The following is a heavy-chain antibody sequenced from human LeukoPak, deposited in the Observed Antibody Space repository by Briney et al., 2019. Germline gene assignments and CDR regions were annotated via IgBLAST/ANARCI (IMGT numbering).Heavy chain of an antibody. CDR3: ARSHDYVWGSYRKRNPFDY. CDR2: INHSGST. J-gene: IGHJ4*02. V-gene: IGHV4-34*01. Sequence: SETLSLTCAVYGGSFSGYYWSWIRQPPGKGLEWIGEINHSGSTDYNPSLKSRVTISVDTSKNQFSLKLSSVTAADTAVYYCARSHDYVWGSYRKRNPFDYWGQGTLSPSPQ. D-gene: IGHD3-16*02. CDR1: GGSFSGYY.